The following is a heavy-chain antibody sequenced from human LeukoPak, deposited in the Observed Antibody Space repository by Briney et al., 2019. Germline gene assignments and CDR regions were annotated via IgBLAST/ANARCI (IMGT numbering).Heavy chain of an antibody. CDR3: ARDPRAWVRNGSS. V-gene: IGHV3-21*01. J-gene: IGHJ4*02. CDR2: ISSSSSYI. Sequence: GGSLRLSCAASGFTFSSYSMNWVRQAPGKGLEWVSSISSSSSYIYYADSVKGRFTISRDNAKNSLYLQMNSLRAEDTAVYYCARDPRAWVRNGSSWGQGTLVTVSS. D-gene: IGHD6-13*01. CDR1: GFTFSSYS.